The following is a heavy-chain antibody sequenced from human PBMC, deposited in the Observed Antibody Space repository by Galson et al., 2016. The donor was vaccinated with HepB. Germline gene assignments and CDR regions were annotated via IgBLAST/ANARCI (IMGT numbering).Heavy chain of an antibody. D-gene: IGHD2-15*01. CDR2: VTGDHGNT. Sequence: SVKVSCKAFGYTFTDYGISWVRQAPGQGLEWMGWVTGDHGNTDYAQTFKGRLTVTRDTSTNTGHMELRNLRSDDTAVYDCGRGWGDYWGQGTLVTVSS. V-gene: IGHV1-18*01. J-gene: IGHJ4*02. CDR1: GYTFTDYG. CDR3: GRGWGDY.